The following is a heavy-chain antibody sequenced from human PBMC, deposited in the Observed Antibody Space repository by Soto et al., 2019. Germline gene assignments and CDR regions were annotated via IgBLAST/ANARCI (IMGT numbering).Heavy chain of an antibody. D-gene: IGHD3-3*01. Sequence: GASVKVSCKASGYTFTSYGISWVRQAPGQGLEWMGWISAYNGNTNYAQKLQGRVTMTTDTSTSTAYMELRSLRSDDTAVYYCARDRPVLRFFPYYGMDVWGQGTTVTVSS. V-gene: IGHV1-18*01. CDR1: GYTFTSYG. CDR3: ARDRPVLRFFPYYGMDV. CDR2: ISAYNGNT. J-gene: IGHJ6*02.